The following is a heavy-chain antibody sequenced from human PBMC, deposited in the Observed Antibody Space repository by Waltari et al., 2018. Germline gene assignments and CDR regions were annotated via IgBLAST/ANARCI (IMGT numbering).Heavy chain of an antibody. CDR1: GGSISSHY. CDR2: ISGSGGST. D-gene: IGHD2-21*01. V-gene: IGHV3-23*01. J-gene: IGHJ4*02. CDR3: AKDTPEYCGGDCYSGIGY. Sequence: VQLQESGPGLVKPSETLSLTCTVSGGSISSHYWSWIRQPPGKGLEWVSAISGSGGSTYYADSVKGRFTISRDNSKNTLYLQMNSLRAEDTAVYYCAKDTPEYCGGDCYSGIGYWGQGTLVTVSS.